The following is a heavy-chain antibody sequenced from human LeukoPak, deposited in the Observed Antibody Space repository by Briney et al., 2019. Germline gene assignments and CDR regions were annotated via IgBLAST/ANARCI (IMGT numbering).Heavy chain of an antibody. D-gene: IGHD2-21*01. CDR2: TYTSGST. V-gene: IGHV4-4*09. CDR1: GGSISSYY. CDR3: ARHIGGRHYMDV. Sequence: PSETLSLTCTVSGGSISSYYWSWIRQPPGKGLEWIGYTYTSGSTNYNPSLKSRVTISVDTSKNQFSLKLSSVTAADTAVYYCARHIGGRHYMDVWGKGTTVTVSS. J-gene: IGHJ6*03.